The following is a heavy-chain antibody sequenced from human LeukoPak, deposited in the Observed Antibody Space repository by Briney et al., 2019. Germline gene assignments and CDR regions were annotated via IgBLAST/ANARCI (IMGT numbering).Heavy chain of an antibody. CDR3: TTAYYDSSGYYNDY. Sequence: GGSLRLSCAASGFTFSNAWMSWVRQAPGKGLEWVGRIKSKTDGGTTDYAAPVKGSFTISRDDSKNALYLQMNSLKTEDTAVYYCTTAYYDSSGYYNDYWGQGTLVTVSS. D-gene: IGHD3-22*01. V-gene: IGHV3-15*01. CDR1: GFTFSNAW. CDR2: IKSKTDGGTT. J-gene: IGHJ4*02.